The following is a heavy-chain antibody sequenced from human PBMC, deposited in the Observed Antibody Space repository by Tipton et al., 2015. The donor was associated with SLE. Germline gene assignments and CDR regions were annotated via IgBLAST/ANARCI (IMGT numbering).Heavy chain of an antibody. V-gene: IGHV3-30*02. J-gene: IGHJ3*02. CDR3: ARGRSITMVRGVIMGDAFDI. CDR2: IRFDGSNK. D-gene: IGHD3-10*01. CDR1: GFTFSSYG. Sequence: SLRLSCAASGFTFSSYGMHWVRQAPGKGLEWVAFIRFDGSNKYYADSVKGRFTISRDNSKNTLYLQMNSLRAEDTAVYYCARGRSITMVRGVIMGDAFDIWGQGTMVTVSS.